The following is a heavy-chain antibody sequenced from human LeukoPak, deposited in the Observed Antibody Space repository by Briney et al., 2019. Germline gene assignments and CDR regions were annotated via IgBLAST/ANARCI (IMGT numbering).Heavy chain of an antibody. CDR3: AKGSGWYV. CDR2: ISGSGGST. CDR1: GFTFSSSS. Sequence: PGGSLRLSCAASGFTFSSSSMRWVRQAPGKGLEWVSVISGSGGSTDYADSVKGRFTISRDNSKNTLYLQINSLRAEDTAVYYCAKGSGWYVWGQGTLVTVSS. J-gene: IGHJ4*02. D-gene: IGHD6-19*01. V-gene: IGHV3-23*01.